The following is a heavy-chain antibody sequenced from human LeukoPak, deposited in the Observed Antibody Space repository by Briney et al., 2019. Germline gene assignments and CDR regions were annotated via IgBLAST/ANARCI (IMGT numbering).Heavy chain of an antibody. CDR2: IRYDGSNK. CDR1: AFTFNNYD. V-gene: IGHV3-30*02. J-gene: IGHJ4*02. D-gene: IGHD3-10*01. CDR3: AKDSGSYYTSDC. Sequence: GGSLRLSYAASAFTFNNYDMHWVRQAPGKGLEWVAFIRYDGSNKYYADFVKGRFTISRDNSKNTLYLLMNSLRAEDTAVYYCAKDSGSYYTSDCWGQGTLVTVSS.